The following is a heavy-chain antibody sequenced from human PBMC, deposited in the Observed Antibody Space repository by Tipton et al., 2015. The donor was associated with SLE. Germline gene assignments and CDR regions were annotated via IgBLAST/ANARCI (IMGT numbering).Heavy chain of an antibody. J-gene: IGHJ4*02. V-gene: IGHV4-34*01. CDR3: ATIDPDTESGVIAGDY. Sequence: TLSLTCAVYGGSFSGYYWSWIRQPPGKGLEWIGEINHSGSTNYNPSLKSRVTISVDTSKNQFSLKLSSVTAADTAVYYCATIDPDTESGVIAGDYWGQGILVTVSS. D-gene: IGHD2-15*01. CDR2: INHSGST. CDR1: GGSFSGYY.